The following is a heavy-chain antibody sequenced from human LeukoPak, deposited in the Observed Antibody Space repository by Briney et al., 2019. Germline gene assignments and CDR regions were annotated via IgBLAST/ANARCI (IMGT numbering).Heavy chain of an antibody. V-gene: IGHV3-30-3*01. Sequence: PGGSLRLSCAASGFTFSSYAMHWVRQAPGKGLEWVAVISYDGSNKYYADSVKGRFTVSRDNAKDSLYLQMHSLRAEDTAIYYCARDGGYSGYVWDKWGQGILVTVSS. CDR2: ISYDGSNK. J-gene: IGHJ4*02. CDR3: ARDGGYSGYVWDK. CDR1: GFTFSSYA. D-gene: IGHD5-12*01.